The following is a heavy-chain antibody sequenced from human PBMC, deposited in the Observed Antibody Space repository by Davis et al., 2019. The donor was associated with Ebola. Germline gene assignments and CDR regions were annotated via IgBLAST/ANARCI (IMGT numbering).Heavy chain of an antibody. V-gene: IGHV1-18*01. Sequence: ASVKVSCKASGYPFTNYGISWVRQAPGQGLEWMGWISAYNGKIKYAQKLQGRVTMTRDTSRSTAYMELGSLRSDDTAVYYCARAPPVTTVIAQGYFDYYYMDVWGNGTTVSVSS. CDR2: ISAYNGKI. J-gene: IGHJ6*03. CDR1: GYPFTNYG. D-gene: IGHD4-17*01. CDR3: ARAPPVTTVIAQGYFDYYYMDV.